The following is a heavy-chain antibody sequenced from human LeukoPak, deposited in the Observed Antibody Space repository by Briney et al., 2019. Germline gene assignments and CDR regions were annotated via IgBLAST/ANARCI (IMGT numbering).Heavy chain of an antibody. J-gene: IGHJ4*02. Sequence: SETLSLTCTVSGVSISIYYWSWIRQPPGKGLEWIGYVYNSGSTSYNPSLKSRATISADTSKNQFSLKLSSVTAADTAVYYCVRDRELNYWGQGTLVTVSS. CDR2: VYNSGST. CDR1: GVSISIYY. CDR3: VRDRELNY. V-gene: IGHV4-59*01. D-gene: IGHD1-7*01.